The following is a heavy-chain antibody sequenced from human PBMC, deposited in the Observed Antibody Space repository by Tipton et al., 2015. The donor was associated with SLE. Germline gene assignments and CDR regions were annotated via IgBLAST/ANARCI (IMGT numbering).Heavy chain of an antibody. J-gene: IGHJ3*02. CDR1: GFTVSRNY. Sequence: SLRLSCAASGFTVSRNYMNWVRQAPGKGLEWVSVIYSGGSTFYADSVKGRFTISRDNSKNTLYLQMNSLRAEDTAVYYCARGGYRYGPGAFDIWGQGTMVTVSS. CDR2: IYSGGST. D-gene: IGHD5-18*01. V-gene: IGHV3-53*01. CDR3: ARGGYRYGPGAFDI.